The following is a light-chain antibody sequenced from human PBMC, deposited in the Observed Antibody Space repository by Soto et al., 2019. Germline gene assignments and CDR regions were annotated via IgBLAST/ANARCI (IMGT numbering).Light chain of an antibody. CDR1: SSNIGSHT. CDR2: SND. V-gene: IGLV1-44*01. J-gene: IGLJ3*02. Sequence: QSVLTQPPSASGTPGQRVTISCSGSSSNIGSHTVNWYQQLPGTAPKLLIYSNDQRPSGVPDRFSGSKSGTSASLAISGLQSEDEADYFCAAWDDSLNALFGGGTKVTVL. CDR3: AAWDDSLNAL.